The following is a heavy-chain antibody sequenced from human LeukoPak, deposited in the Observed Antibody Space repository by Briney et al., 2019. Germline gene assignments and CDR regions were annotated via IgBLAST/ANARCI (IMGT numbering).Heavy chain of an antibody. J-gene: IGHJ4*02. Sequence: GGSLRLSCAASGFTFSSYSMNWVRQAPGKGLEWVSYISSSSSTIYYADSVKGRFTISRDNAKNSLYLQMNSLRAEDTAVYYCARDLYYFDSSACFGYWGQGTLVTVSS. D-gene: IGHD3-22*01. CDR3: ARDLYYFDSSACFGY. CDR2: ISSSSSTI. V-gene: IGHV3-48*01. CDR1: GFTFSSYS.